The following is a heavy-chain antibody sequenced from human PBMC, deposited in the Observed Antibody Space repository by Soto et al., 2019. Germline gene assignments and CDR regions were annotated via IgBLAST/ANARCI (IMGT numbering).Heavy chain of an antibody. D-gene: IGHD2-15*01. V-gene: IGHV3-23*01. CDR3: AKDPPSFYCSGGSCYSDNWFDP. CDR2: ISGSGGST. J-gene: IGHJ5*02. Sequence: GGSLRLSCAASGFTFSSYAMSWVRQAPGKGLEWVSAISGSGGSTYYADSVKGRFTISRDNSKNTLYLQMNSLRAEDTAVYYCAKDPPSFYCSGGSCYSDNWFDPWGQGTLVTVSP. CDR1: GFTFSSYA.